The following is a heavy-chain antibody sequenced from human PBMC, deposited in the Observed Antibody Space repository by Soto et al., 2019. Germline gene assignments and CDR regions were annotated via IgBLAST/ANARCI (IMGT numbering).Heavy chain of an antibody. CDR1: GGSISSYY. CDR2: IYYSGST. CDR3: ATNSIAAAGIDY. Sequence: PSETLSLTCTVSGGSISSYYWSWIRQPPGKGLEWIGYIYYSGSTNYNPSLKSRVTISVDTSKNQFSLKLSSVTAADTAVYYCATNSIAAAGIDYWGQGTLVTVSS. D-gene: IGHD6-13*01. J-gene: IGHJ4*02. V-gene: IGHV4-59*01.